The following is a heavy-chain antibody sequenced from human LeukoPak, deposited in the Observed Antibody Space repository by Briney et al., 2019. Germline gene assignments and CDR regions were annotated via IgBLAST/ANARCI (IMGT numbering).Heavy chain of an antibody. Sequence: GGSLRLSCAASGFTFSSYGMHWVRQAPGKGLEWVAVISYDGSNKYYADSVKGRFTISRDNSKNTLYLQMNSLRAEDTAVYYCARVPVLRYFDWLLWPLDYWGQGTLVTVSS. J-gene: IGHJ4*02. CDR2: ISYDGSNK. CDR3: ARVPVLRYFDWLLWPLDY. D-gene: IGHD3-9*01. CDR1: GFTFSSYG. V-gene: IGHV3-30*03.